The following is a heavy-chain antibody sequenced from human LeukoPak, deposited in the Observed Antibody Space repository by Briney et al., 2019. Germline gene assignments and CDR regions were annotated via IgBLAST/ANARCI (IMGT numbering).Heavy chain of an antibody. Sequence: SETLSLTCTVSGGSISSYYWSWIRQPPGKGLEWIGYIYYSGSTNYNPSLKSRVTMSVDTSKNQFSLKLSSVTAADTAVYYCARGGIPADDYWGQGTLVTVSS. CDR3: ARGGIPADDY. V-gene: IGHV4-59*12. CDR2: IYYSGST. CDR1: GGSISSYY. D-gene: IGHD2-2*01. J-gene: IGHJ4*02.